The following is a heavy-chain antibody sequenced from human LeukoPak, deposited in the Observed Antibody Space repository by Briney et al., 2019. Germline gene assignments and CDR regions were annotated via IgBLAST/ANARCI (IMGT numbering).Heavy chain of an antibody. CDR3: AKASRIIGTIDY. D-gene: IGHD1/OR15-1a*01. CDR2: ISGGGGST. J-gene: IGHJ4*02. Sequence: GGSLRLSRAASGFTFSSYAMSWVRQAPGKGLEWVSAISGGGGSTNYADSVKGRFTVSRDNSKNTLYLLLNSLRAEETAVYYCAKASRIIGTIDYWGQGTLVTVSS. CDR1: GFTFSSYA. V-gene: IGHV3-23*01.